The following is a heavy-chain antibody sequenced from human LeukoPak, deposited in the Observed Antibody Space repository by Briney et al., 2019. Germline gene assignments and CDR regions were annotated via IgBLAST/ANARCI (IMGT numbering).Heavy chain of an antibody. CDR2: IRSSSSYI. D-gene: IGHD3-3*01. CDR3: ARIGSGNDAFDI. V-gene: IGHV3-21*01. J-gene: IGHJ3*02. CDR1: GFTFSSYA. Sequence: KTGGSLRLSCAAAGFTFSSYAMRWVRQAPGKGLEWVSSIRSSSSYIYSADSVKGRFTISRDNAKNSLYLQMNSLRAEDTAVYYCARIGSGNDAFDIWGQGTMVTVSS.